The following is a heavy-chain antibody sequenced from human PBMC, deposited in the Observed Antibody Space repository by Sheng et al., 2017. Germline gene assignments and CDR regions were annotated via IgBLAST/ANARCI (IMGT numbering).Heavy chain of an antibody. D-gene: IGHD2-2*01. J-gene: IGHJ6*02. Sequence: QVQLVQSGAEVKKPGSSVKVSCKASGGTFSSYAISWVRQAPGQGLEWMGGIIPIFGTANYAQKFQGRVTITADESTSTAYMELSSLRSEDTAVYYCARPRVPAAIGYYYGMDVWGQGTTVTVSS. V-gene: IGHV1-69*01. CDR3: ARPRVPAAIGYYYGMDV. CDR1: GGTFSSYA. CDR2: IIPIFGTA.